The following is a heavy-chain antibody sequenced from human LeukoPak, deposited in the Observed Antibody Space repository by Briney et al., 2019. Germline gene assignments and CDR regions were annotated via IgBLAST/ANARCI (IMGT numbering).Heavy chain of an antibody. CDR3: ARDWMEGASFEIQGPVDY. Sequence: SGGSLRLSCAASGFTFSSYWMTWVRQTPGKGLERVANINQEGSQKYYVDSVKGRFTISRDNAKNSLYLQMTSLRAEDTAVYYCARDWMEGASFEIQGPVDYWGQGTLVTVSS. CDR2: INQEGSQK. CDR1: GFTFSSYW. V-gene: IGHV3-7*01. D-gene: IGHD1-26*01. J-gene: IGHJ4*02.